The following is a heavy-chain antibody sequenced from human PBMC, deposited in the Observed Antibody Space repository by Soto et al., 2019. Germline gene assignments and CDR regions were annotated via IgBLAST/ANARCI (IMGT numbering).Heavy chain of an antibody. V-gene: IGHV3-21*01. Sequence: GGSLRLSCAASGFTFSSYSMNWVRQAPGKGLEWVSSISSSSSYIYYADSVKGRFTISRDNAKNSLYLQMNSLRAEDTAVYYCARDSNPTYSSSWYEELFDPWGQGTLVTVSS. CDR2: ISSSSSYI. J-gene: IGHJ5*02. CDR3: ARDSNPTYSSSWYEELFDP. D-gene: IGHD6-13*01. CDR1: GFTFSSYS.